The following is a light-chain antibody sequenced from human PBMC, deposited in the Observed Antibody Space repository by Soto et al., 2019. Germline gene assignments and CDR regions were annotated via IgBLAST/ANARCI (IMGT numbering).Light chain of an antibody. CDR2: KAS. Sequence: DIQMTQSPSTLSASVGDRVTITCRASQSISRWVAWYQQKPGKGPKFLIFKASSLKSGFTSRFSGSGAGTEVTLTISSLQPADFATDYCQHYNDYPLTVDGGTKVEL. CDR3: QHYNDYPLT. V-gene: IGKV1-5*03. J-gene: IGKJ4*01. CDR1: QSISRW.